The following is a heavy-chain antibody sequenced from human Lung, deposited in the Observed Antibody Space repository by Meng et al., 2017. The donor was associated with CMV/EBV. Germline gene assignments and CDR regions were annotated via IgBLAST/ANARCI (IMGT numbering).Heavy chain of an antibody. D-gene: IGHD2-21*01. J-gene: IGHJ3*02. CDR3: ARRDRAYCGGNCYREAFDI. V-gene: IGHV5-51*01. Sequence: SCKGSGYSFASYWIAWVRQMPGKGLEWMGIIYPGDSDTRYSPSFQGQVTISADQSISTAYLQWSSLKASDTAMYYCARRDRAYCGGNCYREAFDIWXQGTXVTVSS. CDR2: IYPGDSDT. CDR1: GYSFASYW.